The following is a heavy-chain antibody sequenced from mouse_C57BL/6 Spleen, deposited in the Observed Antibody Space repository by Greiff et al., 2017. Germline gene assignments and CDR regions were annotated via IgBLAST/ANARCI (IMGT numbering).Heavy chain of an antibody. J-gene: IGHJ2*01. CDR2: INPSNGGT. Sequence: VQLQQSGTELVKPGASVKLSCKASGYTFTSYWMHWVKQRPGQGLEWIGNINPSNGGTNYNEKFKGKATLTVDKSSSTAYMQLSSLTAKDAAVYYCARLLRYYFDYWGQGTTLTVSS. V-gene: IGHV1-53*01. D-gene: IGHD1-1*01. CDR3: ARLLRYYFDY. CDR1: GYTFTSYW.